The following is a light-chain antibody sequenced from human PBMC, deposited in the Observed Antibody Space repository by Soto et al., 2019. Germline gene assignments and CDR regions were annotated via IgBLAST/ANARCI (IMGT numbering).Light chain of an antibody. Sequence: LTQPPSVSVAPGQTARITCGGNNIGSKSVHWYQQKPGQAPVLVVYADSDRPSGIPERFSGSNSGNTATLTISRVEAGDEADYYCQVWDSSSDHVVFGGGTQLTVL. J-gene: IGLJ2*01. CDR2: ADS. V-gene: IGLV3-21*02. CDR3: QVWDSSSDHVV. CDR1: NIGSKS.